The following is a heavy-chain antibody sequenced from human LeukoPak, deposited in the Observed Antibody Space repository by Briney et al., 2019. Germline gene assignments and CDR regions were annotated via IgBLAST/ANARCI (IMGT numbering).Heavy chain of an antibody. CDR3: ARAPDVAVAGASDY. J-gene: IGHJ4*02. CDR2: IAPSDSYT. D-gene: IGHD6-19*01. Sequence: GESLKISCKGSGYSFTSSWISWVRQMPGKGLEWMGRIAPSDSYTNYSPSFQGQVTISADKSITTAYLQWSSLKASDTALYYCARAPDVAVAGASDYWGQGTLVTVSS. CDR1: GYSFTSSW. V-gene: IGHV5-10-1*04.